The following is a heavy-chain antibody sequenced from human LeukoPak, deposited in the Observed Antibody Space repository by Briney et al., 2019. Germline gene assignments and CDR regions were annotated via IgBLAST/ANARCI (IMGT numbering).Heavy chain of an antibody. CDR3: AKGAEIDL. Sequence: GGSLRLSCTGSGFIFKTYALSWVRQAPGKGLEWVSAISGSGANTDYAHFVKGRFVISRDNSKSTLYLQMNSLRAEDTAIYYCAKGAEIDLWGQGTLVTVSS. CDR2: ISGSGANT. D-gene: IGHD3-16*01. J-gene: IGHJ5*02. CDR1: GFIFKTYA. V-gene: IGHV3-23*01.